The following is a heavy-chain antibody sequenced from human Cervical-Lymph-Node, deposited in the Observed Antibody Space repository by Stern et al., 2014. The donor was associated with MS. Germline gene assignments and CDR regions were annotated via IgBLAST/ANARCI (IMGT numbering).Heavy chain of an antibody. J-gene: IGHJ5*01. CDR1: GGSISSGSHY. D-gene: IGHD5/OR15-5a*01. CDR3: AREWIYEVSWFDS. V-gene: IGHV4-61*02. CDR2: IYSTGRV. Sequence: QLQLQESGQGLVKPSQTLSLTCTVSGGSISSGSHYWSWIRQPTGKGLEWVGRIYSTGRVDYNPSFKGRVTMSVDTSKDQFSRELRSVTAADTAMYYCAREWIYEVSWFDSWGQGSLVIVSS.